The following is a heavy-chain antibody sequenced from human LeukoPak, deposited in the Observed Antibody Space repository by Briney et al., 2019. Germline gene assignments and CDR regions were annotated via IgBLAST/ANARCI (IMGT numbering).Heavy chain of an antibody. CDR3: ARDRESNWYPYLDA. J-gene: IGHJ4*02. D-gene: IGHD6-13*01. V-gene: IGHV3-7*01. Sequence: AGGSLRLSCATSGFTFTNYLMSWVRQAPGKGLEWVANIQGDGSTKSYVDSVSGRFTISRDNAKNSLYLQMDGLRAEDTAVYYFARDRESNWYPYLDAWGQGTLVTVSP. CDR2: IQGDGSTK. CDR1: GFTFTNYL.